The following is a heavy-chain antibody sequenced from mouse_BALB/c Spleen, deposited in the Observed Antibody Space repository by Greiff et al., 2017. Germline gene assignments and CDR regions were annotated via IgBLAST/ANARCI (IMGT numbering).Heavy chain of an antibody. D-gene: IGHD2-14*01. CDR2: ISYSGST. V-gene: IGHV3-8*02. CDR3: ARSEDYYRSFAY. J-gene: IGHJ3*01. Sequence: EVQLQESGPSLVKPSQTLSLTCSVTGYSITSCYWNWIRKFPGNKLEYMGYISYSGSTYYNPSLKSRISITRDTSKNQYYLQLNSVTTEDTATYYCARSEDYYRSFAYWGQGTLVTVSA. CDR1: GYSITSCY.